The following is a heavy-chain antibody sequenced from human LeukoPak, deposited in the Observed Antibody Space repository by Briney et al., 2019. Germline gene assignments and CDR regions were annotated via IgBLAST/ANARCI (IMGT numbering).Heavy chain of an antibody. J-gene: IGHJ4*02. CDR2: LHYSGST. V-gene: IGHV4-39*01. D-gene: IGHD5-24*01. CDR3: ARSIDRDASNFGY. CDR1: GGSIGSITYY. Sequence: KSSETLSLTRSASGGSIGSITYYWAWIRQPPGKGLEWIGSLHYSGSTDYNPSLKSRVTVSVDMSKNQFSLKLTSVTAADTAVYYCARSIDRDASNFGYWGQGTLVTVSS.